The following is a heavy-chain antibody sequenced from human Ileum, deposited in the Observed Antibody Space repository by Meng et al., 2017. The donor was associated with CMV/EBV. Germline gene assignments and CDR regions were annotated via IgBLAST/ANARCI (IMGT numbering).Heavy chain of an antibody. CDR3: AKGRSYYDSSVGDFDY. J-gene: IGHJ4*02. V-gene: IGHV3-23*01. CDR1: ITLCSFA. CDR2: ISGGGRST. D-gene: IGHD3-16*01. Sequence: ITLCSFAVSWGRQAPGKGMECVSAISGGGRSTYFAVSVKGRFTISRDKSKNTLYLQMNSLRAEDTAVYYCAKGRSYYDSSVGDFDYWGQGTLVTVSS.